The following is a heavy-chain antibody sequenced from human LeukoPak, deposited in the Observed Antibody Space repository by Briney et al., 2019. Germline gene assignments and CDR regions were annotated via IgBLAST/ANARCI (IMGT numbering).Heavy chain of an antibody. CDR2: INPNSGGT. D-gene: IGHD3-3*01. CDR1: GYTFTGYY. V-gene: IGHV1-2*02. Sequence: ASVKVSCKASGYTFTGYYMHWVRQAPGQGLEWMGWINPNSGGTNYAQKFQGRVTMTGDTSISTAYMELSRLRSDDTAVYYCARTNAGGDYDFWSGPFGYFDYWGQGTLVTVSS. CDR3: ARTNAGGDYDFWSGPFGYFDY. J-gene: IGHJ4*02.